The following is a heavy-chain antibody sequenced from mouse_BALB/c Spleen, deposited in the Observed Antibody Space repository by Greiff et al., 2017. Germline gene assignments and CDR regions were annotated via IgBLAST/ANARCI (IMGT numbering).Heavy chain of an antibody. V-gene: IGHV5-4*02. CDR1: GFTFSDYY. CDR3: ARGDTTEYYFDD. J-gene: IGHJ2*01. Sequence: EVKLMESGGGLVKPGGSLKLSCAASGFTFSDYYMYWVRQTPEKRLEWVATISDGGSYTYYPDSVKGRFTISRDNAKNNLYLQMSSLKSEDTAMYYCARGDTTEYYFDDWGQGTTLTVSS. D-gene: IGHD1-1*01. CDR2: ISDGGSYT.